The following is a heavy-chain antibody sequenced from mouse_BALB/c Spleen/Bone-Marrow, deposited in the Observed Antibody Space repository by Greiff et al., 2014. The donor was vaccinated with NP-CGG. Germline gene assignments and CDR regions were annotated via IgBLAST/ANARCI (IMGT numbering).Heavy chain of an antibody. D-gene: IGHD2-1*01. CDR2: IRLKSNNYAT. CDR1: GFTFSNYW. CDR3: TRIGNYDFDY. J-gene: IGHJ2*01. V-gene: IGHV6-6*02. Sequence: EVKLVESGGGLVQPGGSMKLSCVASGFTFSNYWMNWVRQSPEKGLEWVAEIRLKSNNYATHYAESVKGRFTISRDDSKSSVYLQTNNLRAEDTGIYYCTRIGNYDFDYWGQGTTLTVSS.